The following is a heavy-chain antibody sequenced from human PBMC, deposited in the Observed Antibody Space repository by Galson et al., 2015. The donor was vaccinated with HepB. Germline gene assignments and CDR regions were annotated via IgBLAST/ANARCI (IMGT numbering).Heavy chain of an antibody. CDR3: ARDPTYYYNSTGYYFDY. J-gene: IGHJ4*02. CDR2: IWFDGSNK. CDR1: GFTFSSYG. Sequence: SLRLSCAASGFTFSSYGIHWVRQAPGKGLEWVAVIWFDGSNKYYAHSVKGRFTISRDNSKNTVYLQMSSLRAEDTAVYYCARDPTYYYNSTGYYFDYWGQGTLVTVSS. V-gene: IGHV3-33*01. D-gene: IGHD3-22*01.